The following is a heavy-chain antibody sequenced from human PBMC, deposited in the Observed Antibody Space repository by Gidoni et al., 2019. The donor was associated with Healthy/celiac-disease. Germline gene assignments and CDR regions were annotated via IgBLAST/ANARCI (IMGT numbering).Heavy chain of an antibody. CDR1: GYTFTSYG. Sequence: QVQLVQSGAEVKKPGASVKVSCKASGYTFTSYGISWVRQAPGQGLEWMGWISAYNGNTNYAQKLQGRVTMTTDTSTSTAYMELRSLRSDDTAVYYCARDAPSHYYDSSGSFDYWGQGTLVTVSS. V-gene: IGHV1-18*01. CDR2: ISAYNGNT. J-gene: IGHJ4*02. D-gene: IGHD3-22*01. CDR3: ARDAPSHYYDSSGSFDY.